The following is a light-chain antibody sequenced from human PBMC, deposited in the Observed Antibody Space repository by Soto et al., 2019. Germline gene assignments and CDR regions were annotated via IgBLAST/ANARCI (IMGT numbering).Light chain of an antibody. V-gene: IGKV2-40*01. CDR1: QTLLDSDDGNTD. Sequence: DIVMTQTPLSLPVTPGEPASISCRSSQTLLDSDDGNTDLDWYLQKPGQSPQLLIYGISSRASGVPVRFSGSGSGTDFTLKISRVEAGDVGVFYCMQRKEFPWTFGQGTKVEIK. CDR3: MQRKEFPWT. J-gene: IGKJ1*01. CDR2: GIS.